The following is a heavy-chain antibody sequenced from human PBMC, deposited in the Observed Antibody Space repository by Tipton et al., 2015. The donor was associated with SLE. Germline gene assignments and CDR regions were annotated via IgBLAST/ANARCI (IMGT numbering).Heavy chain of an antibody. CDR2: VFHTGAS. D-gene: IGHD3-22*01. V-gene: IGHV4-59*01. Sequence: TLSLTCSVSTGSISSFCWNWIRQSPGGGLEWIGHVFHTGASNTNPALKSRATISIDTSRSHFSLSLRSVTAADTAVYFCARGRYFDSTGFRSQHWFFGMDVWGQGPTVTVSS. J-gene: IGHJ6*02. CDR1: TGSISSFC. CDR3: ARGRYFDSTGFRSQHWFFGMDV.